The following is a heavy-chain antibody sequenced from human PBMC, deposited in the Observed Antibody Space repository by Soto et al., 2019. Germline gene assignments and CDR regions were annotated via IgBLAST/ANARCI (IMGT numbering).Heavy chain of an antibody. D-gene: IGHD2-15*01. CDR2: IYYSGST. CDR3: ARWWFPLRGDYYYYGMDV. CDR1: GGSISSSSYY. J-gene: IGHJ6*02. V-gene: IGHV4-39*01. Sequence: QLQLQESGPGLVKPSETLSLTCTVSGGSISSSSYYWGWIRQPPGKGLEWIGSIYYSGSTYYNPSLTSRVSKSVDSSKTQFALKLSLVTAADTAVYYCARWWFPLRGDYYYYGMDVWGQVHTVTVSS.